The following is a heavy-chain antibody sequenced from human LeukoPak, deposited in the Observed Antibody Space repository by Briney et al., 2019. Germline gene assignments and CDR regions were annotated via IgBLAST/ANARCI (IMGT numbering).Heavy chain of an antibody. CDR3: ASPGELPLPYYFDY. CDR1: AGSISSSSYY. Sequence: SETLSRNCPVSAGSISSSSYYWGWIRQPPRKGLEWIGSIYYSGSTYYDPSLKSRVTISVDTSKNQFTLKLSSVTAADTAVYYCASPGELPLPYYFDYWGQGTLVTVSS. V-gene: IGHV4-39*01. J-gene: IGHJ4*02. D-gene: IGHD1-26*01. CDR2: IYYSGST.